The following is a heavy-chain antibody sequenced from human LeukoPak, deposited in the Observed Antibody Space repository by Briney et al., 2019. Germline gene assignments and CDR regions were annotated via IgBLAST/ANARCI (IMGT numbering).Heavy chain of an antibody. CDR3: ARDRDYGDYSTWFDP. CDR1: GYTFTGYY. J-gene: IGHJ5*02. CDR2: IHPNSGGT. Sequence: ASVKVSCKASGYTFTGYYMHWVRQAPGQGLEGMGWIHPNSGGTNYAQKFQGRVTMTRDTSISTAYMELSRLRSDDTAVYYCARDRDYGDYSTWFDPWGQETLVTVSS. V-gene: IGHV1-2*02. D-gene: IGHD4-17*01.